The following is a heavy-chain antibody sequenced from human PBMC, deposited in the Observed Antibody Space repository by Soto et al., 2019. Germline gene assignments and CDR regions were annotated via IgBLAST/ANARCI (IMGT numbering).Heavy chain of an antibody. CDR1: GGTFSSYT. J-gene: IGHJ4*02. Sequence: QVQLVQSGAEVKKPGSSVKVSCKAYGGTFSSYTISWVRQAPGQGREWMGRIIPILGIANYAQKFQGRVTITADKSTSTAYMELSSRRSEDTAVYYCARGGYCSGGSCYSYDYWGQGTLVTVSS. CDR2: IIPILGIA. CDR3: ARGGYCSGGSCYSYDY. D-gene: IGHD2-15*01. V-gene: IGHV1-69*02.